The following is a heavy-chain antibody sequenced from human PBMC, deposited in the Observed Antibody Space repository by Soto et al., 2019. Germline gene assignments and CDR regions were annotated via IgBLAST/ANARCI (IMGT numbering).Heavy chain of an antibody. CDR3: ARCLRSSWSGIAFDI. CDR1: GYTFTSYY. J-gene: IGHJ3*02. D-gene: IGHD6-13*01. V-gene: IGHV1-46*01. Sequence: ASVKVSCKASGYTFTSYYMHWVRQAPGQGLEWMGIINPSGGSTSYAQKFQGRVTMTRDTSTSTVYMELSSLRSEDTAVYYCARCLRSSWSGIAFDIWGQGTMVTVSS. CDR2: INPSGGST.